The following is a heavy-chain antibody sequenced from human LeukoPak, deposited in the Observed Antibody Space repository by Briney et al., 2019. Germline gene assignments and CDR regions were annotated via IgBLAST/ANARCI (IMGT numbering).Heavy chain of an antibody. J-gene: IGHJ4*02. V-gene: IGHV3-23*01. CDR2: ISGSGGIT. CDR3: AKVGIDGSGPFDH. Sequence: GGSLRLSCAASGFTFSSHGMSWVRQAPGKGLEWASGISGSGGITYYADSVKGRSTISRDNSKNTLYLQMNSLRAEDTAVYYCAKVGIDGSGPFDHWGQGTLVTVSS. D-gene: IGHD3-10*01. CDR1: GFTFSSHG.